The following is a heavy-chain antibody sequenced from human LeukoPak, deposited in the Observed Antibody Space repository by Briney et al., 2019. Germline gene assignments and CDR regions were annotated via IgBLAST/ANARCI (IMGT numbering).Heavy chain of an antibody. J-gene: IGHJ4*02. CDR3: ARLYGRYYTH. CDR2: IYPSDSDT. V-gene: IGHV5-51*01. CDR1: GYTFTTYW. Sequence: GESLKISCKGSGYTFTTYWIGWVRQMPGKGLEWMGIIYPSDSDTRYSPSFQGQVTISADKSISTAYPQWSSLKASDTAMYYCARLYGRYYTHWGQGTLVTVSS. D-gene: IGHD1-26*01.